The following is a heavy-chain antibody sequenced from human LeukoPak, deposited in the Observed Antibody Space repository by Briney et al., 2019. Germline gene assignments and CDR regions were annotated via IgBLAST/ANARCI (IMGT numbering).Heavy chain of an antibody. CDR1: GYTFTSYY. J-gene: IGHJ4*02. D-gene: IGHD3-22*01. CDR2: IIPIFGTA. V-gene: IGHV1-69*13. Sequence: ASVKVSCKASGYTFTSYYMHWVRQAPGQGLEWMGGIIPIFGTANYAQKLQGRVTITADESTSTAYMELSSLRSEDTAVYYCARALHYYDSSGYTDYWGQGTLVTVSS. CDR3: ARALHYYDSSGYTDY.